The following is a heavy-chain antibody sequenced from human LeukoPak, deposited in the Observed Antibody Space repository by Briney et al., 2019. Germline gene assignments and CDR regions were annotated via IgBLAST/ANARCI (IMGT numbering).Heavy chain of an antibody. V-gene: IGHV3-21*01. CDR3: ARDEYYYDSSGYSTDY. Sequence: GGSLRLSCAASGFTFSSYSMNWVRQAPGKGLEWVSSISSSSYIYYADSVKGRFTISRDNAKNSLYLQMNSLRAEDTAVYYCARDEYYYDSSGYSTDYWGQGTLVTVSS. D-gene: IGHD3-22*01. CDR1: GFTFSSYS. CDR2: ISSSSYI. J-gene: IGHJ4*02.